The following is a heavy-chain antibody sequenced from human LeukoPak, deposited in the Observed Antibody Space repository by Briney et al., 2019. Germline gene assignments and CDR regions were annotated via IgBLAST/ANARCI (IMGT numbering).Heavy chain of an antibody. CDR2: IYTSGST. CDR1: GGSISSYY. D-gene: IGHD3-3*01. J-gene: IGHJ3*02. Sequence: SETLSLTCTVSGGSISSYYWSWIRQPPGKGLEWIGRIYTSGSTNYNPSLKSRVIMSVDTSKNQFFLKLSSVTAADTAVYYCARGERFLEWLLYGDAFDIWGQGTMVTVSS. CDR3: ARGERFLEWLLYGDAFDI. V-gene: IGHV4-4*07.